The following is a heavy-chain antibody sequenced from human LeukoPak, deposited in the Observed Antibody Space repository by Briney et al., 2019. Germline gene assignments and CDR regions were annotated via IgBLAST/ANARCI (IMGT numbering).Heavy chain of an antibody. J-gene: IGHJ6*02. CDR1: GYTFTSYG. D-gene: IGHD6-13*01. V-gene: IGHV1-18*01. CDR2: ISAYNGNT. CDR3: ASPEYNSSSWYYYGMDV. Sequence: ASVKVSCKASGYTFTSYGISWVRQAPGQGLEWMGWISAYNGNTNYAQKLQGRVTMTTDTSTSTACMELRSLRSDDTAVYYCASPEYNSSSWYYYGMDVWGQGTTVTVSS.